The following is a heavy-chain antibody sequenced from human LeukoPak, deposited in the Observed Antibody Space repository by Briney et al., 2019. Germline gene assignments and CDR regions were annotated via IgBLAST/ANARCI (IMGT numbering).Heavy chain of an antibody. D-gene: IGHD6-19*01. V-gene: IGHV3-30-3*01. CDR2: ISYDGSNK. J-gene: IGHJ4*02. CDR1: GFTFSSYT. Sequence: GGSLRLSCAASGFTFSSYTMSWVRQAPGKGLEWVAVISYDGSNKYYADSVKGRFTISRDNSKNTLYLQMNSLRAEDTAVYYCARGLAVGLMDYWGQGTLVTVSS. CDR3: ARGLAVGLMDY.